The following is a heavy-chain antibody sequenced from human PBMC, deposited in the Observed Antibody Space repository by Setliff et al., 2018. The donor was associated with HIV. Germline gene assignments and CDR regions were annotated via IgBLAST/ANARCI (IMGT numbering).Heavy chain of an antibody. Sequence: GASVKVSCKASGYTFSSYGISWVRQAPGQGLEWMGWISAYNGNTNYAQRFQGRVTMTTDTSTSTAYMEVRSLRSDDTAVYYCARALGGSYSGSFDYWGQGTLVTVSS. V-gene: IGHV1-18*01. CDR3: ARALGGSYSGSFDY. J-gene: IGHJ4*02. D-gene: IGHD1-26*01. CDR2: ISAYNGNT. CDR1: GYTFSSYG.